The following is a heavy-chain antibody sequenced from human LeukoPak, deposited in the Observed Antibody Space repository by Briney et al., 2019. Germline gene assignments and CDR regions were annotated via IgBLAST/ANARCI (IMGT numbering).Heavy chain of an antibody. Sequence: SETLSLTCTVSGGSISSSSYYWGWIRQPPGKGLEWIGSIYYSGSTYYNPSLKSRVTISVDTSKNQFSLKLSSVTAADTAVYYCAREYYDFWSADRYYFDYWGQGTLSPSPQ. CDR2: IYYSGST. CDR1: GGSISSSSYY. V-gene: IGHV4-39*07. D-gene: IGHD3-3*01. CDR3: AREYYDFWSADRYYFDY. J-gene: IGHJ4*02.